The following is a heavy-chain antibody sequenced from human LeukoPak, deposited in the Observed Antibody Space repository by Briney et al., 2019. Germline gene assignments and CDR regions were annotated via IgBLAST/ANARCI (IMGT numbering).Heavy chain of an antibody. J-gene: IGHJ3*02. D-gene: IGHD3-3*01. CDR3: ARDSDFWSGIDI. CDR2: IYYSGST. Sequence: PSQTLSLTCTVSGGSISSGGYYWSWIRQHPGKGLEWVGYIYYSGSTYYNPSLKSRVTISVDTSKNQFSLKLSSVTAADTAVYYCARDSDFWSGIDIWGQGTMVTVSS. CDR1: GGSISSGGYY. V-gene: IGHV4-31*03.